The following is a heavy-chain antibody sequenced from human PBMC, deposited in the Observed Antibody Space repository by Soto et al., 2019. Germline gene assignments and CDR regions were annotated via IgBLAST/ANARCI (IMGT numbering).Heavy chain of an antibody. CDR2: ISGSGGST. Sequence: GGSLRLSCAASGFTFSSYAMTWVRQAPGKGLEWVSAISGSGGSTYYADSVKGRFTISRDNSKNTLYLQMNSLRAEDTAVYYCAKDWEDSNYNYYYYYMDVWGKGTTVTVSS. CDR1: GFTFSSYA. J-gene: IGHJ6*03. D-gene: IGHD4-4*01. CDR3: AKDWEDSNYNYYYYYMDV. V-gene: IGHV3-23*01.